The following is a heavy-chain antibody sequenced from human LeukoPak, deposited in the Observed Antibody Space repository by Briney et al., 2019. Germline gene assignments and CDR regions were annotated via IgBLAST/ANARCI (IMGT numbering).Heavy chain of an antibody. V-gene: IGHV4-30-4*01. CDR3: ARGFCSGGSCYSLHYYYGMDV. CDR1: GVSISSGDYY. J-gene: IGHJ6*04. D-gene: IGHD2-15*01. Sequence: SETLSLTCTVSGVSISSGDYYWSWIRQPPGKGLEWIGYIYYSGSTYYNPSLKSRITISVDTSKNQFSLKLSSVTAADTAVYYCARGFCSGGSCYSLHYYYGMDVWGKGTTVTVSS. CDR2: IYYSGST.